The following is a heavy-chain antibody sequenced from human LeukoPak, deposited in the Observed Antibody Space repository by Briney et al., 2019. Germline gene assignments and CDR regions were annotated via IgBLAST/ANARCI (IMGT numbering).Heavy chain of an antibody. D-gene: IGHD4-17*01. V-gene: IGHV4-61*02. J-gene: IGHJ6*03. CDR3: ARDYGSPKYYYYMDV. CDR2: IYTSGST. CDR1: GGSISSGSYY. Sequence: SETLSLTCTVSGGSISSGSYYWSWIRQPAGKGLEWIGRIYTSGSTNYNPSLKSRVTISVATSKNQFSLKLSSVTAADTAVYYCARDYGSPKYYYYMDVWGKGTTVTVSS.